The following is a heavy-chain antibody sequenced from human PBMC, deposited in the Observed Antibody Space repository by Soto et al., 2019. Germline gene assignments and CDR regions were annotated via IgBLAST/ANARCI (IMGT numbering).Heavy chain of an antibody. V-gene: IGHV1-8*01. CDR2: MNPNSGNT. Sequence: ASVKVSCKASGYTFTSYDISWVRQATGQGLEWMGWMNPNSGNTGYAQKFQGRVTTTRNTSISTAYMELSSLRSEDTAVYYCARAPAAGLYYYYYYMDVWGKGTTVTVSS. CDR1: GYTFTSYD. J-gene: IGHJ6*03. D-gene: IGHD6-13*01. CDR3: ARAPAAGLYYYYYYMDV.